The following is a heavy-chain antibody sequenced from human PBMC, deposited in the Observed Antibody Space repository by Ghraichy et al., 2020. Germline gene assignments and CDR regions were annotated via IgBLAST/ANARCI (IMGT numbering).Heavy chain of an antibody. CDR1: GFTFSSYA. J-gene: IGHJ4*02. CDR3: AKAMPLRYFDPWLPPDDY. V-gene: IGHV3-23*01. D-gene: IGHD3-9*01. CDR2: ISGSGGST. Sequence: LSLTCAASGFTFSSYAMSWVRQAPGKGLEWVSAISGSGGSTYYADSVKGRFTISRDNSKNTLYLQMNSLRAEDTAVYYCAKAMPLRYFDPWLPPDDYWGQGTLVTVSS.